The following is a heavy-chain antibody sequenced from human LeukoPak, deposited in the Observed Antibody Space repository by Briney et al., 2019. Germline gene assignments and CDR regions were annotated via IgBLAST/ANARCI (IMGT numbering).Heavy chain of an antibody. D-gene: IGHD4-23*01. CDR1: GFTFDDYA. CDR3: ARDVTYHGGDWFDP. CDR2: ISSTASSI. J-gene: IGHJ5*02. Sequence: GRSLRLSCAASGFTFDDYAMHWVRQAPGKGLEWVSYISSTASSIYYADSVKGRFTISRDNAKNSLYLQMNSLRAEDTAVYYCARDVTYHGGDWFDPWGQGTLVTVSS. V-gene: IGHV3-48*03.